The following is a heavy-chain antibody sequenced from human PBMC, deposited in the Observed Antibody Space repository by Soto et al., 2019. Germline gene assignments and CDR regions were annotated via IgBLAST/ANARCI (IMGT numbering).Heavy chain of an antibody. CDR1: GFPFTSYG. D-gene: IGHD3-10*01. Sequence: QVQLVESGGGVVQPGRSLRLSCVASGFPFTSYGMHWVREAPGKGLECVAVISYDGSNKYYADSVKGRFTISRDNSKNTLYLQMNSLRPEDTALYYCVGGQYYFDYRGQGTLVTVSS. V-gene: IGHV3-30*03. CDR3: VGGQYYFDY. J-gene: IGHJ4*02. CDR2: ISYDGSNK.